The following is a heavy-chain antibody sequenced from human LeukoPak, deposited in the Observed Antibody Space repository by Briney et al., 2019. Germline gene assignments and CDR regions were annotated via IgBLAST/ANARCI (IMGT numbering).Heavy chain of an antibody. D-gene: IGHD6-19*01. Sequence: GGSLRLPCAASGFTVSSNYMSWVRQAPGKGLEWVSVIYSGGSTYYADSVKGRFTISRDNSKNTLYLQMNSLRAEDTAVYYCAKDEGSGWYVPWFDPWGQGTLVTVSS. CDR1: GFTVSSNY. CDR2: IYSGGST. V-gene: IGHV3-53*01. CDR3: AKDEGSGWYVPWFDP. J-gene: IGHJ5*02.